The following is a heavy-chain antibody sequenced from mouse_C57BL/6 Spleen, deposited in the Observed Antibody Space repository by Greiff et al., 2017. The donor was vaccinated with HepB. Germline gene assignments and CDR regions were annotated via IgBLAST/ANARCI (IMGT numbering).Heavy chain of an antibody. D-gene: IGHD2-4*01. CDR3: TVDYDVLFDY. CDR2: IRLKSDNYAT. V-gene: IGHV6-3*01. J-gene: IGHJ2*01. Sequence: EVKLMESGGGLVQPGGSMKLSCVASGFTFSNYWMNWVRQSPEKGLEWVAQIRLKSDNYATHYAESVKGRFTISRDDSKSSVYLQMNNLRAEDTGIYYCTVDYDVLFDYWGQGTTLTVSS. CDR1: GFTFSNYW.